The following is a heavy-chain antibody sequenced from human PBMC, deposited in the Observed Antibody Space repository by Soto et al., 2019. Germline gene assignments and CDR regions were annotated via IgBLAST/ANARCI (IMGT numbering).Heavy chain of an antibody. D-gene: IGHD3-9*01. CDR1: GFTFSDYY. CDR3: ARDRSNYDILTLYGMDV. CDR2: ISSSSSYT. J-gene: IGHJ6*02. V-gene: IGHV3-11*06. Sequence: GSLRLSCAASGFTFSDYYMSWIRQAPGKGLEWVSYISSSSSYTNYADSVKGRFTISRDNAKNSLYLQMNSLRAEDTAVYYCARDRSNYDILTLYGMDVWGQGTTVTVSS.